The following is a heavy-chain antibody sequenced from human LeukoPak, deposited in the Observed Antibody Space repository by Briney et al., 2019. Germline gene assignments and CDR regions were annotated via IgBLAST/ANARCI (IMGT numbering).Heavy chain of an antibody. CDR3: VKDNPVCES. CDR1: GFIFKNNG. J-gene: IGHJ5*02. CDR2: IRFDESDK. D-gene: IGHD2-21*01. V-gene: IGHV3-30*02. Sequence: GGSLRLSCVASGFIFKNNGMHWVRQAPGKGLEWVAFIRFDESDKFYADSVKGRFTISRDISKNTLFLEMNGLRVDDTALYYCVKDNPVCESWGQGTLVIVSS.